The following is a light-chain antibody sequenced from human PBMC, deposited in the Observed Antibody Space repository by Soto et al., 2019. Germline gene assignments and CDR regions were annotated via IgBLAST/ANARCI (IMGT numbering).Light chain of an antibody. CDR3: QQYYSTRGS. CDR2: WAS. V-gene: IGKV4-1*01. CDR1: QSVLYSSNNKNY. J-gene: IGKJ1*01. Sequence: DIVMTQSPDSLAVSLGERATINCKSSQSVLYSSNNKNYLAWYQQKPGQPPKLLIYWASTRESGVPDRFSGSGSGTDFTLTIRSLQAEDVAVYYCQQYYSTRGSFGQGTKVEIK.